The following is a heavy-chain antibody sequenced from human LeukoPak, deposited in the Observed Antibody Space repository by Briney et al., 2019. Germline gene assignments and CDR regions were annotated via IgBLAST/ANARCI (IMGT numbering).Heavy chain of an antibody. CDR3: ARLSGSRDY. CDR1: GGSIGSYY. J-gene: IGHJ4*02. D-gene: IGHD3-10*01. Sequence: SETLSLTCTVSGGSIGSYYWSWIRQPPGKGLEWIGYIYYSGSTNYNPSLKSRVTISVDTSKNQFSLKLSSVTAADTAVYYCARLSGSRDYWGQGTLVTVSS. V-gene: IGHV4-59*01. CDR2: IYYSGST.